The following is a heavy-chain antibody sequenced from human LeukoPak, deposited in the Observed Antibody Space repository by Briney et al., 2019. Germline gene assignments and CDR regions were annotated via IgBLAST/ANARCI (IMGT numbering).Heavy chain of an antibody. CDR1: GFTVSSTY. CDR3: ARDSSPFPNYFDF. J-gene: IGHJ4*02. Sequence: PGGSLRLSCAASGFTVSSTYISWVRQAPGQGLEWVSLLYSSGITFYAESVQGRFTISRDNSKNTLYLQMNSLRAEDTAIYYCARDSSPFPNYFDFWGQGARPTVAS. V-gene: IGHV3-53*01. D-gene: IGHD3-3*02. CDR2: LYSSGIT.